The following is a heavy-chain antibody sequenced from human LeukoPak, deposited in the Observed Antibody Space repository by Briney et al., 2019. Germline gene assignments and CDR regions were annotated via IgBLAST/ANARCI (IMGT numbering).Heavy chain of an antibody. CDR2: ISSNTHYI. CDR1: GFTFSSYS. V-gene: IGHV3-21*04. D-gene: IGHD2-15*01. J-gene: IGHJ4*02. CDR3: AKIGGSYFPYEPFDY. Sequence: GGSLRLSCAGSGFTFSSYSMNWVRQAPGKGLEWVSSISSNTHYIYYADSVKGRFTISRDNSKNTLYLQMNSLRAEDTAVYYCAKIGGSYFPYEPFDYWGQGTLVTVSS.